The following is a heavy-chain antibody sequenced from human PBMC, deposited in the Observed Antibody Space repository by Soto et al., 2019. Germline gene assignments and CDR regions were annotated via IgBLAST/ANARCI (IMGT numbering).Heavy chain of an antibody. CDR1: GGSISSYY. CDR2: IYYSGST. Sequence: AETRALTGTISGGSISSYYWSWIRQPPGKGLEWIGYIYYSGSTNYNPSLKSRVTISVDTSKNQFSLKLSSVTAADTAVYYCARRGAVAGLQPDYYYYGMDVWGQGTTVTVSS. V-gene: IGHV4-59*01. D-gene: IGHD6-19*01. J-gene: IGHJ6*02. CDR3: ARRGAVAGLQPDYYYYGMDV.